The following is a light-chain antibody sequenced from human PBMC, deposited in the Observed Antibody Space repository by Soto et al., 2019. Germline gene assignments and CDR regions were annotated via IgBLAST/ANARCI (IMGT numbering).Light chain of an antibody. CDR2: DVS. CDR3: QQYTDWPTT. Sequence: IVLTQSPATLSLSPGKRATLSCRASQNISSYLIWYQQKPGQAPRLLIYDVSNRATGIPARFSGGGSWTDFTLTVTSLQSEDFGIYYCQQYTDWPTTFGQGTKVEIK. V-gene: IGKV3-11*01. CDR1: QNISSY. J-gene: IGKJ1*01.